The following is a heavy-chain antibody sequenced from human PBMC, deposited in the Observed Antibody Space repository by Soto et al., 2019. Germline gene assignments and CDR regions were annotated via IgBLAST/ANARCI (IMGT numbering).Heavy chain of an antibody. CDR2: ISGSGGST. CDR3: ASTSVAQYYYYMDV. J-gene: IGHJ6*03. CDR1: GFTFSSYA. Sequence: GGSLRLSCAASGFTFSSYAMSRVRQAPGKGLQWVSAISGSGGSTYYADSVKGRFTISRDSSKNTLNLQMNSLRVEDTAVYYCASTSVAQYYYYMDVWGKGTTVTVSS. D-gene: IGHD2-15*01. V-gene: IGHV3-23*01.